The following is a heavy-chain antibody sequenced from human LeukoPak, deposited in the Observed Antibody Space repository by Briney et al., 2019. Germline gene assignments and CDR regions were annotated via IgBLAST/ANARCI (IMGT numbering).Heavy chain of an antibody. CDR2: FDPEDGET. CDR1: GGTFSSYA. Sequence: ASVKVSCKASGGTFSSYAISWVRQAPGKGLEWMGGFDPEDGETIYAQKFQGRVTMTEDTSTDTAYMELSSLRSEDTAVYYCATVFILTGYPGDYWGQGTLVTVSS. J-gene: IGHJ4*02. CDR3: ATVFILTGYPGDY. V-gene: IGHV1-24*01. D-gene: IGHD3-9*01.